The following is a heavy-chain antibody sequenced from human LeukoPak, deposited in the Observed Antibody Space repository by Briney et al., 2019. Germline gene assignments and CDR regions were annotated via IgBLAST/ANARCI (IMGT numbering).Heavy chain of an antibody. CDR1: GYSFTSYW. V-gene: IGHV5-51*01. CDR2: IYPGDSDT. D-gene: IGHD5-18*01. CDR3: ARQGVDTAMVTDYYFDY. Sequence: GESLKISCKGSGYSFTSYWIGWVRQMPGKGLEWMGIIYPGDSDTRYSPSFQGQFTISADKSISTAFLQWSSLKASDTDIYYCARQGVDTAMVTDYYFDYWGEGTLVTVSS. J-gene: IGHJ4*02.